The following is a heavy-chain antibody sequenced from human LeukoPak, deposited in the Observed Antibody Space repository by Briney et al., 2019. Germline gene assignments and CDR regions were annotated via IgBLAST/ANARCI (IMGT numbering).Heavy chain of an antibody. CDR1: GVSVSIYY. V-gene: IGHV4-59*02. D-gene: IGHD1-7*01. J-gene: IGHJ4*02. Sequence: SETLSLTCTVSGVSVSIYYWSWVRQAPGKGLDWIGYIYYSGTTNYNPSLKSRVTMSLDTSKNQFSLRLSSVTAADTAVYYCATGSSYPPGELDYWGQGSLVTVSS. CDR2: IYYSGTT. CDR3: ATGSSYPPGELDY.